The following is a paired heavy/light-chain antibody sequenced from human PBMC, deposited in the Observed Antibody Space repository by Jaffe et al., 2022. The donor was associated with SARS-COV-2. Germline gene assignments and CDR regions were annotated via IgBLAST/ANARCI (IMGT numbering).Heavy chain of an antibody. Sequence: EAQLVESGGGLVKPGGSLRLSCAASGFTFSDYTMNWVRQAPGKGLEWVSLVSSSSTYIYYADSVKGRFTISRDNAKNSLSLHMNSLRAEDTAVYYCVRGRVVLNGNEYEKWIDLWGRGTLVTVSS. CDR2: VSSSSTYI. V-gene: IGHV3-21*01. CDR3: VRGRVVLNGNEYEKWIDL. J-gene: IGHJ2*01. CDR1: GFTFSDYT. D-gene: IGHD2-15*01.
Light chain of an antibody. CDR1: SSNIGSNT. CDR2: TNN. V-gene: IGLV1-44*01. CDR3: AAWDDSLNGHV. Sequence: QSVLTQPPSASGTPGQRVTISCSGSSSNIGSNTVNWYQQLPGTAPKLLIYTNNQRPSGVPDRFSGSKSGTSASLAISGLQVEDEADYYCAAWDDSLNGHVFGTGTKVTVL. J-gene: IGLJ1*01.